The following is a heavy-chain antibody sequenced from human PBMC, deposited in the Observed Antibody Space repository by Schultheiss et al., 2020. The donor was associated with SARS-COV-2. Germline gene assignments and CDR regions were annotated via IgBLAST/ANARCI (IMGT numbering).Heavy chain of an antibody. D-gene: IGHD5-18*01. CDR2: ISYDGSNK. Sequence: GGSLRLSCAASGFTFSDYGMHWVRQAPGKGLEWVAVISYDGSNKYYTDSVKGRFTISRDNSNNALYLQMNSLRAEDTAVYYCAKDGGVTAMVGWGQGTLVTVSS. CDR1: GFTFSDYG. V-gene: IGHV3-30*18. J-gene: IGHJ4*02. CDR3: AKDGGVTAMVG.